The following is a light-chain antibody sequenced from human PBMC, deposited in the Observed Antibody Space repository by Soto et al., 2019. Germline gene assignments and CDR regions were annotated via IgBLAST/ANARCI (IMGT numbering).Light chain of an antibody. V-gene: IGKV1-39*01. CDR1: QRISSY. CDR3: QQSYSTPYT. J-gene: IGKJ2*01. CDR2: AAS. Sequence: DIPMTQSTSSLSASVGDRVTITCRASQRISSYLNWYQQKPGKAPKLLIYAASSLQSGVPSRFSGSGSGTDFTLTISNLQPEDFATYYCQQSYSTPYTFGQGTKLEIK.